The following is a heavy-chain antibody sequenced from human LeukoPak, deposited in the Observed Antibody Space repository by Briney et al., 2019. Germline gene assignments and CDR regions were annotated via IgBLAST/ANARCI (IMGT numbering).Heavy chain of an antibody. D-gene: IGHD3-9*01. Sequence: SETLSLTCTVSGGSISSYYWSWVRQPPGEGLEWIGYIYYSGSTNYNPSLKSRVTISVDTSKNQFSLKLSSVTAADTAVYHCARSDFDWLLLTPNSWFDPWGQGTLVTVSS. J-gene: IGHJ5*02. V-gene: IGHV4-59*01. CDR2: IYYSGST. CDR1: GGSISSYY. CDR3: ARSDFDWLLLTPNSWFDP.